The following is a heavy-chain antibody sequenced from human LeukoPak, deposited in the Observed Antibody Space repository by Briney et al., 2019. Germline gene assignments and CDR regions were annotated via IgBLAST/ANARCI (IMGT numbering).Heavy chain of an antibody. J-gene: IGHJ6*03. D-gene: IGHD2-15*01. V-gene: IGHV1-2*02. CDR1: GYTFSAYY. Sequence: GASVKVSCKASGYTFSAYYMHWVRQAPGQGLEWMGWINPKSGDTNYAQKFQGRVTMTRDTSISTAYMELTSLRSDDTAVCYCARDSSYSSVMDVWGNGTTVTVSS. CDR2: INPKSGDT. CDR3: ARDSSYSSVMDV.